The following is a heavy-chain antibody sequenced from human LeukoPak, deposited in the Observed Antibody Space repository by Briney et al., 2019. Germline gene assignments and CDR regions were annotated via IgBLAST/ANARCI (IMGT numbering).Heavy chain of an antibody. CDR2: ITVNGGTT. CDR3: AKSSVVVAPAEYFQH. CDR1: GLSIGNYA. J-gene: IGHJ1*01. Sequence: GGSLRLSCVGCGLSIGNYAMTWVRQAPGKGLEWVSSITVNGGTTKYADSVRGRFTVSRDNSKNTLYLQMNSLRAEDTAVYYCAKSSVVVAPAEYFQHWGQGTLVTVSS. D-gene: IGHD2-15*01. V-gene: IGHV3-23*01.